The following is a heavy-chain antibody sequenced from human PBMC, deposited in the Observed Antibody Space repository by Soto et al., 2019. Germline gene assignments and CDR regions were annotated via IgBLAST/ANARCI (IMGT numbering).Heavy chain of an antibody. CDR2: VDNDGSSA. CDR1: GFTCTSYR. CDR3: ARTPPPNCSDP. D-gene: IGHD2-15*01. V-gene: IGHV3-74*01. Sequence: GGSLRLACAASGFTCTSYRMHWVRQAPGKGLVWVSRVDNDGSSATYADSVKGRCTISRDNAKNTLYLQMNSLKAEDTVVYYCARTPPPNCSDPRGQCT. J-gene: IGHJ5*02.